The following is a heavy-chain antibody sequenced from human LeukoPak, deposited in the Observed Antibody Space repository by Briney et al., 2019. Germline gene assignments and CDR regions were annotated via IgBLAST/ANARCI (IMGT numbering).Heavy chain of an antibody. CDR1: GFTFSSYG. V-gene: IGHV3-23*01. Sequence: GGSLRLSCAASGFTFSSYGMSWVRQAPGKGLEWVSTISGSGGSTYYADSVKGRFTISRDNSKSTLYLQMNSLRAEDTAVYYCAKTNSGYDDDAFVIWGQGTMVTVPS. CDR2: ISGSGGST. CDR3: AKTNSGYDDDAFVI. J-gene: IGHJ3*02. D-gene: IGHD5-12*01.